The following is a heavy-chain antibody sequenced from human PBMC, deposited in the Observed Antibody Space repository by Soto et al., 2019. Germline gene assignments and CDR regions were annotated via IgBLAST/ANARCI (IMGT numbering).Heavy chain of an antibody. CDR1: GYTFKDYS. CDR2: TSTTNGNT. CDR3: AKGASRRDYSNVRWYDT. Sequence: QVQLLQSGGAVKKPGASVRVSCKTSGYTFKDYSISWVRQAPGQGLEWMGWTSTTNGNTNTAQRFQGRVTMTADTSTRTAFMELTNLRFDDTAVYYCAKGASRRDYSNVRWYDTWGQGTLVTVSS. D-gene: IGHD4-4*01. J-gene: IGHJ5*02. V-gene: IGHV1-18*04.